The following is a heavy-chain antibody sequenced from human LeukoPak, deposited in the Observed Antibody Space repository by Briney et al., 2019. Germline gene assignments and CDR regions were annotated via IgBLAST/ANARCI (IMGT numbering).Heavy chain of an antibody. D-gene: IGHD6-13*01. Sequence: GGSLRLSCVASGFTSNDHAMHWVRQAPGKGLEWVSGIFWNGEGAGYADSVKGRFTISRDNAKNSLYLQMNSLRPEDTALYYCTKDISAGGLDYWGQGTLVTVSS. CDR3: TKDISAGGLDY. CDR1: GFTSNDHA. CDR2: IFWNGEGA. V-gene: IGHV3-9*02. J-gene: IGHJ4*02.